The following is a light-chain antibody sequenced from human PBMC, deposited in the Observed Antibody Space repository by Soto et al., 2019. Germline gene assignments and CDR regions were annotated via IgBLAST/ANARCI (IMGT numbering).Light chain of an antibody. CDR2: DVN. J-gene: IGLJ1*01. CDR3: CSYAGSYTLG. CDR1: SSDVGGYNY. Sequence: QSALTQPRSVSGSPGQSVTISCTGTSSDVGGYNYVSWYQQHPGKAPKLMIYDVNKRPSGVPDRFSGSKSGNTASLTISGLQAEDEADYYCCSYAGSYTLGVGTGTKV. V-gene: IGLV2-11*01.